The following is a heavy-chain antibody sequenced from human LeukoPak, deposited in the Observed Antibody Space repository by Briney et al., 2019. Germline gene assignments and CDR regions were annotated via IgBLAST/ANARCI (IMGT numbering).Heavy chain of an antibody. D-gene: IGHD3-22*01. CDR1: GFTFNDYG. CDR2: INWNGGRT. J-gene: IGHJ4*02. CDR3: ARNFGGGDSSGPYY. Sequence: GGSLRLSCAASGFTFNDYGMSWVRQAPGKGLEWVSGINWNGGRTGYADSMKGRFIISRDNAKNSLYLQVNSLRAEDTALYYYARNFGGGDSSGPYYWGQGTLVTVSS. V-gene: IGHV3-20*04.